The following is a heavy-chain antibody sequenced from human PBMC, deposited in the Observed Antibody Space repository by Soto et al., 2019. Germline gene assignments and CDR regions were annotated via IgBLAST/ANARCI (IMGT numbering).Heavy chain of an antibody. Sequence: QEQLVESGGGVVQSGRSLRLSCVASGFTFSNYGMHWVRQAPGKKLEWAAGIDYNEINHYYIDPVKGRFTISTDQSKNTLYLQIYILRAEDTAVYNCARDFCPVPTCYDLWGQGVLVTVSS. J-gene: IGHJ4*02. V-gene: IGHV3-33*01. CDR2: IDYNEINH. CDR1: GFTFSNYG. CDR3: ARDFCPVPTCYDL. D-gene: IGHD2-2*01.